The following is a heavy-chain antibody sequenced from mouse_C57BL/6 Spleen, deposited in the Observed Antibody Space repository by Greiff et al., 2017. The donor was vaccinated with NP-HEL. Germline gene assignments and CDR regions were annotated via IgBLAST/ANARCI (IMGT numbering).Heavy chain of an antibody. J-gene: IGHJ1*03. CDR2: ISYSGST. CDR1: GYSITSGYD. CDR3: ARAPYYDYDADWYFDV. Sequence: EVMLVESGPGMVKPSQSLSLTCTVTGYSITSGYDWHWIRHFPGNKLEWMGYISYSGSTNYNPSLKSRISITHDTSKNHFFLKLNSVTTEDTATYYCARAPYYDYDADWYFDVWGTGTTVTVSS. D-gene: IGHD2-4*01. V-gene: IGHV3-1*01.